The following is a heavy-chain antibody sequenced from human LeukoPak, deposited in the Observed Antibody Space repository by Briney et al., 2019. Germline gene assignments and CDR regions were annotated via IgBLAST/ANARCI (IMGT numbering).Heavy chain of an antibody. J-gene: IGHJ4*02. CDR3: AKDVDEYCSSTNCYASDY. D-gene: IGHD2-2*01. CDR1: EYTFTDYY. Sequence: GASVTVSFKPCEYTFTDYYMHGVGQAPGQGVEGMGWINPNSGHTNYAQKFHARASTTRDTSIRTAYMELIRLRSDDTAVYYCAKDVDEYCSSTNCYASDYWGQGTLVTVSS. CDR2: INPNSGHT. V-gene: IGHV1-2*02.